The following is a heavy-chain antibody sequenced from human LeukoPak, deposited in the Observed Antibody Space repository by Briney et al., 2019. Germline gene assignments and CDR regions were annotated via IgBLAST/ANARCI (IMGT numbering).Heavy chain of an antibody. Sequence: SETLSLTCTVSSGSISSYYWSWIRQPPGKGREWIGYIYYSGSTNYNRSLKGRVTISVDTSKNQFSLKLSSVTAADAAVYYCARNYYGSSSPDYWGQGTLVTVSS. CDR2: IYYSGST. CDR1: SGSISSYY. V-gene: IGHV4-59*01. J-gene: IGHJ4*02. D-gene: IGHD3-10*01. CDR3: ARNYYGSSSPDY.